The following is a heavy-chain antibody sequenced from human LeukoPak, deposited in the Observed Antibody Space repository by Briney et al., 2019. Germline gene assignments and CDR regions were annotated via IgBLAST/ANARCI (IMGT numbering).Heavy chain of an antibody. V-gene: IGHV3-48*01. CDR2: ISSSSSTI. CDR1: GFTFSSYS. J-gene: IGHJ4*02. CDR3: AKDTGLTYFDY. Sequence: GGSLRLSCAASGFTFSSYSMNWVRQAPGKGLEWVSYISSSSSTIYYADSVRGRFTISRDNAKNSLYLQMNSLTTEDTALYYCAKDTGLTYFDYWGQGTLVTVSS. D-gene: IGHD3-9*01.